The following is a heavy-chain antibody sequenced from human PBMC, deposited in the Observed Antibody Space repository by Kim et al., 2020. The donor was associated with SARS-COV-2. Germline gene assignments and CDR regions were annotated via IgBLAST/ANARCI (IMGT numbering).Heavy chain of an antibody. CDR1: GFTFSSYW. D-gene: IGHD5-12*01. J-gene: IGHJ4*02. V-gene: IGHV3-7*01. Sequence: GGSLRLSCAASGFTFSSYWMSWVRQAPGKGLEWVANIKQDGSEKYYVDSVKGRFTISRDNAKNSLYLQMNSLRAEDTAVYYCARVSYSGYEEFDYWGQGTLVTVSS. CDR3: ARVSYSGYEEFDY. CDR2: IKQDGSEK.